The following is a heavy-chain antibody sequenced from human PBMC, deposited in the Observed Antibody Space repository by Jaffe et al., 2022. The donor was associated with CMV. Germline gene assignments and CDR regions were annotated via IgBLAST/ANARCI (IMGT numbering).Heavy chain of an antibody. J-gene: IGHJ6*03. V-gene: IGHV4-34*01. D-gene: IGHD6-13*01. CDR3: ARLSSRCCYYYYMDV. CDR1: GGSFSGYY. Sequence: QVQLQQWGAGLLKPSETLSLTCAVYGGSFSGYYWSWIRQPPGKGLEWIGEINHSGSTNYNPSLKSRVTISVDTSKNQFSLKLSSVTAADTAVYYCARLSSRCCYYYYMDVWGKGTTVTVSS. CDR2: INHSGST.